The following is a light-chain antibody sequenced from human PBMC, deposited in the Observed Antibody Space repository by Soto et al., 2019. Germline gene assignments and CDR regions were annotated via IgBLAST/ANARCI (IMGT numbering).Light chain of an antibody. V-gene: IGLV2-14*01. CDR3: CSYTSSRTYV. J-gene: IGLJ1*01. CDR1: SSDVGAYIY. CDR2: EVT. Sequence: QSAPTQPASVSGSPGQSITISCTGTSSDVGAYIYVSWYQHHPGKAPKVMIYEVTNRPSGVSDRFSGSKSGNTASLTISGLQAEDEADYYCCSYTSSRTYVFGTGTKLTVL.